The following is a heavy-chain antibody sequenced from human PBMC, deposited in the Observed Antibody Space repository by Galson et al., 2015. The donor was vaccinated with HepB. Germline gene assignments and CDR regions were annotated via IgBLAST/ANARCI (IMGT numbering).Heavy chain of an antibody. CDR1: GYTFTAYY. Sequence: SVKVSCKASGYTFTAYYIHWVRQAPGQGLEWMAWINPNSGGANYAQKFQGRVTMTRDTSISTAYMEVSSLRSDDTAVYYCAPDLRKGIAVAVPGDNWGQGSLGTVSS. CDR2: INPNSGGA. J-gene: IGHJ4*02. V-gene: IGHV1-2*02. D-gene: IGHD6-19*01. CDR3: APDLRKGIAVAVPGDN.